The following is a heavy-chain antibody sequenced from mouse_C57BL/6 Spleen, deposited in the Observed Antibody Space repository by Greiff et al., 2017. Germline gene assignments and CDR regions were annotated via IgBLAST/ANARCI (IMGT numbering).Heavy chain of an antibody. D-gene: IGHD2-14*01. CDR3: ARYWYYRDYFDY. Sequence: VQLQQSGPELVKPGASVKMSCKASGYTFTDYNMHWVKQSHGKSLEWIGYINPNNGGTSYNQKFKGKATLTVNKSSSTAYMELRSLTSEDSAVYYCARYWYYRDYFDYWGQGTTLTVSS. CDR2: INPNNGGT. CDR1: GYTFTDYN. J-gene: IGHJ2*01. V-gene: IGHV1-22*01.